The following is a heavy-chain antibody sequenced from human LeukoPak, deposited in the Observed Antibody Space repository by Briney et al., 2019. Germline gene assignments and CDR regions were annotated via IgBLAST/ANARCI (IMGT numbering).Heavy chain of an antibody. D-gene: IGHD1-26*01. CDR1: GFNFNNYS. J-gene: IGHJ4*02. CDR3: ARGSGSFDFDY. CDR2: FSSDYM. V-gene: IGHV3-21*01. Sequence: GGSLRLSCAASGFNFNNYSMNWVRQAPGKGLEWASSFSSDYMYYADSVRGRFTISRDNAKNSLYLQMNSLGAEDTAVYYCARGSGSFDFDYWGQGTLVTVSS.